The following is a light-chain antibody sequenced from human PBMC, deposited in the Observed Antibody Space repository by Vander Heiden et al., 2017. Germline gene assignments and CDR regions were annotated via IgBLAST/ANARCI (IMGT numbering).Light chain of an antibody. CDR2: GNS. CDR3: QSYDSGLSGSWV. V-gene: IGLV1-40*01. J-gene: IGLJ3*02. Sequence: QSVLTQPPSVSGAPGQSVTISCTWSSPHIGAGYDVHWYQQLPGTAPKHLIYGNSNRPSGVPDRFSGSKSGTAASLAITGLQAEDEADYYCQSYDSGLSGSWVFGGGTNLTVL. CDR1: SPHIGAGYD.